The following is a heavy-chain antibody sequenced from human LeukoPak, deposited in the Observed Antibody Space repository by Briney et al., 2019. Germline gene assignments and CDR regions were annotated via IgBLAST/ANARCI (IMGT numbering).Heavy chain of an antibody. V-gene: IGHV1-8*01. CDR3: ARAKSGYDYYYYYGMDV. Sequence: ASVKVSCKASGYTFTSYDINWVREATGQGLEWMGWMNPNSGNTGYAQKFQGRVTMTRNTSISTAYMELSSLRSEDTAVYYCARAKSGYDYYYYYGMDVWGQGTTVTVSS. CDR2: MNPNSGNT. CDR1: GYTFTSYD. D-gene: IGHD5-12*01. J-gene: IGHJ6*02.